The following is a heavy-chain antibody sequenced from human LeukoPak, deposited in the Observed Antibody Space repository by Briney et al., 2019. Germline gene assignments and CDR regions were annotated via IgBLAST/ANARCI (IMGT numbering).Heavy chain of an antibody. CDR3: AKDHSSAWNFYYYGMNV. CDR1: GFTFSNYA. D-gene: IGHD6-19*01. J-gene: IGHJ6*02. CDR2: TTGSGTGT. V-gene: IGHV3-23*01. Sequence: PGGSLRLSCAASGFTFSNYAMTWVRQAPGKGLEWVSATTGSGTGTYYADSVKGRFTISRDNSKNTLYLQMNSLRAEDTAVYCCAKDHSSAWNFYYYGMNVWGQGTTVTVSS.